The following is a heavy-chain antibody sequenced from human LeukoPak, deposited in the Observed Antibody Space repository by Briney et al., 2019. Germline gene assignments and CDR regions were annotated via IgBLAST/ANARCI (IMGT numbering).Heavy chain of an antibody. CDR1: GGSFSGYY. CDR2: INHSGNT. D-gene: IGHD6-19*01. V-gene: IGHV4-34*01. CDR3: ARGSAVARQYYYYMDV. J-gene: IGHJ6*03. Sequence: SETLSLTCAVYGGSFSGYYWSWIRQPPGKGLEWIGEINHSGNTNYNPSLKSRVTISVDTSKNQFSLKLSSVTAADTAVYYCARGSAVARQYYYYMDVWGKGTTVTVSS.